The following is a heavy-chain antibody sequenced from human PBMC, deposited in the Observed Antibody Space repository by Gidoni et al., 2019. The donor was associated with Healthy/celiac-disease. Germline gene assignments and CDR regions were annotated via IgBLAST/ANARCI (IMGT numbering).Heavy chain of an antibody. CDR3: ARENMGRLRYFDY. CDR2: IYYSGST. CDR1: GGSISSGDYY. D-gene: IGHD2-21*01. Sequence: QVQLQESGPGLVKPSQTLSLPCTVSGGSISSGDYYWSWLRQPPGKGLEWTGYIYYSGSTYYNPSLKSRVTISVDTSKNQFSLKLSSVTAADTAVYYCARENMGRLRYFDYWGQGTLVTVSS. J-gene: IGHJ4*02. V-gene: IGHV4-30-4*01.